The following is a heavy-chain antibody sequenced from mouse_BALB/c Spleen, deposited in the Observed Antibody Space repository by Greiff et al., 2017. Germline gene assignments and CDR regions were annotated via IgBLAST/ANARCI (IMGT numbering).Heavy chain of an antibody. Sequence: QVQLQQSGAELVRPGASVKLSCKALGYTFTDYEMHWVKQTPVHGLEWIGAIYPGNSDTSYNQKFKGKAKLTAVTSTSTAYMELSSLTNEDSAVYYCTGYAMDYWGQGTSVTVSS. V-gene: IGHV1-15*01. CDR1: GYTFTDYE. CDR2: IYPGNSDT. CDR3: TGYAMDY. J-gene: IGHJ4*01.